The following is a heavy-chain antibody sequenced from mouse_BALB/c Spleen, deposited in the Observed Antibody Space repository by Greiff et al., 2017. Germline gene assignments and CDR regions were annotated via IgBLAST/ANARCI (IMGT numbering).Heavy chain of an antibody. V-gene: IGHV2-9*02. CDR3: ARGDYDYGRAFAY. J-gene: IGHJ3*01. D-gene: IGHD2-4*01. CDR2: IWAGGST. Sequence: QVQLKESGPGLVAPSQSLSITCTVSGFSLTSYGVHWVRQPPGKGLEWLGVIWAGGSTNYNSALMSRLSISKDNSKSQVFLKMNSLQTDDTAMYYCARGDYDYGRAFAYWGQGTLVTVSA. CDR1: GFSLTSYG.